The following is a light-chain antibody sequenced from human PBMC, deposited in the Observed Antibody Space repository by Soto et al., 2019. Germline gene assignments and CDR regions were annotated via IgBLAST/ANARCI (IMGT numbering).Light chain of an antibody. J-gene: IGLJ3*02. CDR1: SSNIGAGHA. CDR3: QSYDDSLSGWV. CDR2: GNS. V-gene: IGLV1-40*01. Sequence: QSVLTQPPAVSGAPGQRVTISCTGSSSNIGAGHALHWYQHLPGAAPKLLMYGNSDRPSGVPDRFYGSKSGTSASLAITGLQPEDEADYYCQSYDDSLSGWVFGGGTKLTVL.